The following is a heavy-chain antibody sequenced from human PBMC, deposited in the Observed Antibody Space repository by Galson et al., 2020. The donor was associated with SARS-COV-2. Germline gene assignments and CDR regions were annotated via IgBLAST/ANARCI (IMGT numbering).Heavy chain of an antibody. Sequence: SETLSPTCAVDGGSLSGYYWNWIRQAPGKGLEWIGKIDYIGDSTYNPSLKSRVTLSVDTPKNQFSLKVTSVTAADAGVYYCARDPRYCRDSCGDYFDLWGRGTLVTISS. D-gene: IGHD2-15*01. CDR1: GGSLSGYY. V-gene: IGHV4-34*01. CDR3: ARDPRYCRDSCGDYFDL. J-gene: IGHJ2*01. CDR2: IDYIGDS.